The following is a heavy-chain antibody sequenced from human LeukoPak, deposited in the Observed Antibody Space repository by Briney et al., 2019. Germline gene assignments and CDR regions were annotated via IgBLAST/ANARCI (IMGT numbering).Heavy chain of an antibody. D-gene: IGHD2-2*01. CDR3: ARSCSSTSCSYYYYGMDV. V-gene: IGHV1-2*02. CDR1: GYTFTGYY. J-gene: IGHJ6*02. Sequence: ASVKVSCKASGYTFTGYYMHWVRQAPGQGLEWMGWINPNSGGTNYAQKFQRRVTMTRDTSISTAYMELSRLRSDDTAVYYCARSCSSTSCSYYYYGMDVWGQGTTVTVSS. CDR2: INPNSGGT.